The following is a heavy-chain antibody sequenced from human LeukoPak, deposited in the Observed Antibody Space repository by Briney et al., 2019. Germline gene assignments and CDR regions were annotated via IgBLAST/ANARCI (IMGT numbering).Heavy chain of an antibody. J-gene: IGHJ4*02. CDR1: GDSVSSNSAA. Sequence: SQTLSLTCAISGDSVSSNSAAWNWIRQSPSRGLEWLGRTYYRSKWYNDYAVSVKSRITINPDTSKNQFSLQLNSVTPEDTAVYYCARGGGQWLAGGGYYFDYWGQGTLVTVSS. D-gene: IGHD6-19*01. V-gene: IGHV6-1*01. CDR3: ARGGGQWLAGGGYYFDY. CDR2: TYYRSKWYN.